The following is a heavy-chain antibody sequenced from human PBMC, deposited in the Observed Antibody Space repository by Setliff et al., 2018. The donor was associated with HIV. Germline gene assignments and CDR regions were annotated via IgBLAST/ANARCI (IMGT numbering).Heavy chain of an antibody. J-gene: IGHJ4*02. CDR3: VGEWFIRGPFDY. Sequence: PGESLKISCAASGFTFSNTWMNWVRQAPGKGLKWVGRIKSETDGGTTDYAAPVKGRFTISRDDSKNTLYLQMNSLKTEDTAVYYCVGEWFIRGPFDYWGQGTLVTVSS. CDR1: GFTFSNTW. V-gene: IGHV3-15*01. CDR2: IKSETDGGTT. D-gene: IGHD3-10*01.